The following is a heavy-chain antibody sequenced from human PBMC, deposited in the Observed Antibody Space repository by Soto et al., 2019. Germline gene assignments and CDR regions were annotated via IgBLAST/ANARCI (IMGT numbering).Heavy chain of an antibody. CDR3: ARRYSGYDRSDYFDY. CDR2: ISAYNGNT. J-gene: IGHJ4*02. Sequence: QVQLVQSGAEVKKPGASMKVSCKTSGYTFTSYGISWVRQDPGQGLEWMGWISAYNGNTNYAQKLQGRVTMTTDTSTSTAYMELRSLRSDDTAVYYCARRYSGYDRSDYFDYWGQGTLVTVSS. D-gene: IGHD5-12*01. CDR1: GYTFTSYG. V-gene: IGHV1-18*01.